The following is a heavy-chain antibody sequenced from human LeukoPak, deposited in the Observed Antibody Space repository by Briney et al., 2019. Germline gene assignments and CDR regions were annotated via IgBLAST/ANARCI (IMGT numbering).Heavy chain of an antibody. J-gene: IGHJ5*02. Sequence: GESLKISCKGSGYSFTSYWIGWVRQMAGKGLEWMGIIYPGDSDTRYSPSFQGQVTISADKSISTAYLQWSSLKASDTAMYYCARVGDILTGYSVPNWFDPWGQGTLVTVSS. CDR1: GYSFTSYW. CDR2: IYPGDSDT. D-gene: IGHD3-9*01. V-gene: IGHV5-51*01. CDR3: ARVGDILTGYSVPNWFDP.